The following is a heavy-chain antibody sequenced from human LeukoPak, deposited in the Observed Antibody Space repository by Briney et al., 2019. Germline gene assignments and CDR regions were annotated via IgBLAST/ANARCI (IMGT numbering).Heavy chain of an antibody. Sequence: SETLSLTCTVSGGSISSYYWSWIRQPPGKGLEWIGEIDHSGSTNYNPSLKSRVTISVDTSKNQFSLKLSSVTAADTAVYYCARGKPGSLDYWGQGTLVTVSS. CDR2: IDHSGST. J-gene: IGHJ4*02. V-gene: IGHV4-34*01. D-gene: IGHD3-10*01. CDR1: GGSISSYY. CDR3: ARGKPGSLDY.